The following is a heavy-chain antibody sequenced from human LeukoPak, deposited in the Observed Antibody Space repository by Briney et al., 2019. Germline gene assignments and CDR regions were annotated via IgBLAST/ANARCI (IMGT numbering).Heavy chain of an antibody. V-gene: IGHV4-34*01. CDR3: ARGWDNSDYVWGSYRLRYYFDY. D-gene: IGHD3-16*02. CDR1: GGSFSGYY. J-gene: IGHJ4*02. Sequence: SETLSLTCAVYGGSFSGYYWSWIRQPPGKGLEWIGEINHSGSTNYNPSLKSRVTISVDTSKNQFSLKLSSVTAADTAVYYCARGWDNSDYVWGSYRLRYYFDYWDQGTLVTVSS. CDR2: INHSGST.